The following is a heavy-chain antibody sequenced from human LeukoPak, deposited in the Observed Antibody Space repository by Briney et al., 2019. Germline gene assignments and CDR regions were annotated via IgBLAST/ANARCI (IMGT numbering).Heavy chain of an antibody. D-gene: IGHD3-3*01. CDR2: IYYSGST. CDR3: ARSPLTGYDFWSGYSNWFDP. CDR1: GGSISSGDYY. V-gene: IGHV4-30-4*01. Sequence: SQTLSLTCTVSGGSISSGDYYWSWIRQPPGKGLEWIGYIYYSGSTYYNPSLKSRVTISVDTSKNQFSLKLSSVTAADTAVYYCARSPLTGYDFWSGYSNWFDPWGQGTLVTVSS. J-gene: IGHJ5*02.